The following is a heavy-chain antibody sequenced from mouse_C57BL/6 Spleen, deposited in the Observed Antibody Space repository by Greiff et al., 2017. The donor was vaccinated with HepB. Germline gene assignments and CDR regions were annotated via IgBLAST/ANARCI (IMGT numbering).Heavy chain of an antibody. CDR1: GYTFTDYY. J-gene: IGHJ3*01. Sequence: EVQLQQSGPELVKPGASVKISCKASGYTFTDYYMNWVKQSHGKSLEWIGDINPNNGGTSYNQKFKGKATLTVDKSSSTAYMELRSLTSEDSAVYYCARERNYGYDRGLFAYWGQRTLVTVSA. D-gene: IGHD2-2*01. CDR2: INPNNGGT. CDR3: ARERNYGYDRGLFAY. V-gene: IGHV1-26*01.